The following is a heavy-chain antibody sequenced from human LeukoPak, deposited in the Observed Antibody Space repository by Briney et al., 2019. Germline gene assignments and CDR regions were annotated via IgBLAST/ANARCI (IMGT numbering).Heavy chain of an antibody. D-gene: IGHD6-19*01. Sequence: PSETLSLTCTVSGGSISSYYWSWIRQPPGKGLEWIGYIYYSGSTNYNPSLKSRVTISVDTSKNQFSLKLSSVTAADTAVYYRARRIYSSGWTDHDYWGQGTLVTVSS. CDR2: IYYSGST. CDR3: ARRIYSSGWTDHDY. V-gene: IGHV4-59*08. J-gene: IGHJ4*02. CDR1: GGSISSYY.